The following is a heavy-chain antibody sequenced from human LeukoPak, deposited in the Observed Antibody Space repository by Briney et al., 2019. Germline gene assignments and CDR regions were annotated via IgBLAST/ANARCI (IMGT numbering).Heavy chain of an antibody. V-gene: IGHV1-69-2*01. D-gene: IGHD4-17*01. CDR1: GYTFTDYY. CDR3: ASLTTVTPYYFDY. J-gene: IGHJ4*02. CDR2: VDPEDGET. Sequence: ASVKVSCKVSGYTFTDYYMHWVPQAPGKGLEWMGLVDPEDGETIYAEKFQGRVTITADTSTDTAYMELSSLRSEDTAVYYCASLTTVTPYYFDYWGQGTLVTVSS.